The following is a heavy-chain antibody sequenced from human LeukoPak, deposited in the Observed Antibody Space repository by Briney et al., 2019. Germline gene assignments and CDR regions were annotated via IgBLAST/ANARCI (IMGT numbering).Heavy chain of an antibody. D-gene: IGHD6-19*01. V-gene: IGHV4-59*01. CDR3: ARGGSSGWWYAFDI. Sequence: SETLSLTCTVSGGSISSYYWSWIRQPPGKGLEWIGYIYYSGSTNYNPSLKSRVTISVDTSKNQFSLKLSSVTAADTAVYYCARGGSSGWWYAFDIWGQGTMVTVSS. CDR1: GGSISSYY. CDR2: IYYSGST. J-gene: IGHJ3*02.